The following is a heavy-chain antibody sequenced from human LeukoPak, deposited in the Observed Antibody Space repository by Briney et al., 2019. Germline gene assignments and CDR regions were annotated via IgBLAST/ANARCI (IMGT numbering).Heavy chain of an antibody. J-gene: IGHJ5*02. CDR2: IWYDGTNK. V-gene: IGHV3-33*01. D-gene: IGHD1-1*01. Sequence: GGSLRLSXAASGFNFSTYGMHWVRQAPGKGMEWVAVIWYDGTNKYYTDSVKGRLTISRDTSKNTLFLQMNSLRVEDTAVYYCAAAWKEGWLDPWGQGTLVTVSS. CDR3: AAAWKEGWLDP. CDR1: GFNFSTYG.